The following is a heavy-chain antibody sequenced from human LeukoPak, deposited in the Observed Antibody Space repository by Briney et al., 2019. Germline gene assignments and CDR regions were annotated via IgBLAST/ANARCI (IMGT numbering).Heavy chain of an antibody. J-gene: IGHJ5*02. Sequence: PSETLSLTCAVYGGSFSGYYWSWIRQPPGKGLNWIGEINHSGSTNYNPSLKSRVTISVDTSKNQFSLKLSSVTAADTAVYYCARRRTAAGRRWFDPWGQGTLVTVSS. CDR3: ARRRTAAGRRWFDP. CDR1: GGSFSGYY. CDR2: INHSGST. V-gene: IGHV4-34*01. D-gene: IGHD6-13*01.